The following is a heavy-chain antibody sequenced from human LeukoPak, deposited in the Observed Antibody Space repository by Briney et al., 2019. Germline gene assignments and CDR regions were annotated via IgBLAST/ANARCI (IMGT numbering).Heavy chain of an antibody. Sequence: GGSLRLSCAASGFSFDDYGMNWVRQAPGKGLEWVSDINWNGGNTVYADSVKGRFTISRDNAKNSLYLQMNSLRAEDTAFYYCARGEAAAGNGLDYWGQGTLVTVSS. D-gene: IGHD6-13*01. CDR3: ARGEAAAGNGLDY. CDR2: INWNGGNT. CDR1: GFSFDDYG. J-gene: IGHJ4*02. V-gene: IGHV3-20*04.